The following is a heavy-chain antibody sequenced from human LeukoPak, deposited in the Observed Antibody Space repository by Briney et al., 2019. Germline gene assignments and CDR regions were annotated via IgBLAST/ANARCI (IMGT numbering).Heavy chain of an antibody. CDR1: GGSFSGYY. V-gene: IGHV4-34*01. J-gene: IGHJ6*03. CDR2: INHSEST. CDR3: ARHPIVVVPAARRERGWHCYYMDV. Sequence: SETLSLTCAVYGGSFSGYYWSWIRQPPGKGLEWIGEINHSESTNYNPSLKSRVTISVDTSKNQFSLKLSSVTAADTAVYYCARHPIVVVPAARRERGWHCYYMDVWGKGTTVTVSS. D-gene: IGHD2-2*01.